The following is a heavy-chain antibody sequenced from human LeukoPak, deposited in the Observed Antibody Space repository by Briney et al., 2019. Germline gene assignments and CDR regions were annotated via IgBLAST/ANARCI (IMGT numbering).Heavy chain of an antibody. V-gene: IGHV4-59*01. D-gene: IGHD3-9*01. CDR3: ARDGSPYYDILTGYFPYNYNWFDP. J-gene: IGHJ5*02. CDR2: IYYSGST. Sequence: PSETLSLTCTVSGGSIGSYYWSWIRQPPGKGLEWIGYIYYSGSTNYNPSLKSRVTISVDTSKNQFSLKLSSVTAADTAVYYCARDGSPYYDILTGYFPYNYNWFDPWGQGTLVTVSS. CDR1: GGSIGSYY.